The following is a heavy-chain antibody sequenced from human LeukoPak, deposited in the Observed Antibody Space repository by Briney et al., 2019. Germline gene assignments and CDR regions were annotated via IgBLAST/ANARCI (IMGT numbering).Heavy chain of an antibody. Sequence: SETLSLTCAVYGGSFSGYYWSWIRQPPGKGLEWIGEINHSGSTNYNPSLKSRVTISVDMSKNQFSLKLSSVTAADTAVYYCARDIGYSSGWTSDAFDIWGQGTMVTVSS. CDR1: GGSFSGYY. D-gene: IGHD6-19*01. CDR2: INHSGST. CDR3: ARDIGYSSGWTSDAFDI. V-gene: IGHV4-34*01. J-gene: IGHJ3*02.